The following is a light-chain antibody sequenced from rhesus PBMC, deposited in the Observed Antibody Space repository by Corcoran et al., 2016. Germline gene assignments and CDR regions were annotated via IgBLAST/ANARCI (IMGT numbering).Light chain of an antibody. V-gene: IGKV1S9*01. CDR3: QQGYSYPLT. J-gene: IGKJ4*01. CDR2: RTS. CDR1: QSLSNY. Sequence: DIQMTQSPSSLSASVGDRVTITCQASQSLSNYLNWYQQKPGKIPKLLIYRTSRLQSGITSRFSGIGSGTDFTLTISSLQPEDVATYYCQQGYSYPLTFGGGTKVELK.